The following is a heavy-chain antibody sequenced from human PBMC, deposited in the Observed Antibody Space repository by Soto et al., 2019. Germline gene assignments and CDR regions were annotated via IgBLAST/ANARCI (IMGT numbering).Heavy chain of an antibody. V-gene: IGHV3-49*03. Sequence: GGSLRLSCTASGFTFDDYAMSWFRQAPGKGLEWVGFIRSKAYGGTTEYAASVKGRFTISRDDSKSIAYLQMNSLKTEDTAVYYCTRESLSSGWYDGMDVWGQGTTVTVSS. J-gene: IGHJ6*02. CDR3: TRESLSSGWYDGMDV. CDR1: GFTFDDYA. CDR2: IRSKAYGGTT. D-gene: IGHD6-19*01.